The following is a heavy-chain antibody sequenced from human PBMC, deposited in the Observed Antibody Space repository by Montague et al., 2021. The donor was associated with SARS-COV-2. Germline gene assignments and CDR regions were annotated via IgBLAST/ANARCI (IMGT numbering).Heavy chain of an antibody. CDR3: AGRLPQYTSGWYFDQ. J-gene: IGHJ4*02. V-gene: IGHV4-59*08. D-gene: IGHD6-19*01. CDR1: GGSFRDYA. Sequence: SETLSLTCDFAGGSFRDYARSWIRQPPGKRLEWIGYLSYSGRPIYNPSLESRVSISVDTSKNQFSLRLRSVIAADTAVYYCAGRLPQYTSGWYFDQWGQGTLVAVSS. CDR2: LSYSGRP.